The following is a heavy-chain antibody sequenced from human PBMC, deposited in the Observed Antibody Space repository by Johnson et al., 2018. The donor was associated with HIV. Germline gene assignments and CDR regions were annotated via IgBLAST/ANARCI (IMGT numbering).Heavy chain of an antibody. CDR3: ARGQLAVAGTGDAFDI. V-gene: IGHV3-30-3*01. CDR2: ISYDGSNK. J-gene: IGHJ3*02. Sequence: QVQLVESGGGVVQPGRSLRLSCAASRFTFTNYAMHWVRQAPGKGLEWVAVISYDGSNKYYADSVKGRFSISRDNSKNTLYLQMNSLRAEETAVYYCARGQLAVAGTGDAFDIWGQGTMFTVSS. D-gene: IGHD6-19*01. CDR1: RFTFTNYA.